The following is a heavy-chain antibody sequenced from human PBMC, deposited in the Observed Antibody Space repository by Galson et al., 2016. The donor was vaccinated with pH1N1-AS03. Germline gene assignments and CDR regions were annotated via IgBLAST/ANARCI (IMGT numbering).Heavy chain of an antibody. D-gene: IGHD1-7*01. Sequence: SLRLSCAASRFIFSSYQMSWVRQAPGKGLEWVSTYGGSDENTYYADSVKGRFTISRDSSKNTLYLQMNTLRAEGTALYYCTTVAGTSYNGAYWGQGSLVTVSS. CDR3: TTVAGTSYNGAY. CDR2: YGGSDENT. J-gene: IGHJ4*02. V-gene: IGHV3-23*01. CDR1: RFIFSSYQ.